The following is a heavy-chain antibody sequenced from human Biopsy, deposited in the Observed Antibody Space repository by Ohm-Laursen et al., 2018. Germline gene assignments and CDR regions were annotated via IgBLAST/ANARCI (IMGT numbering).Heavy chain of an antibody. CDR1: GGSISSGGSS. Sequence: TLSLTCTVSGGSISSGGSSWHWFRQRPVKGLEWIGDIFYSTNTYFYPSLKNLITISGDTSMYQFSQKLKSVTAADTSVYYCARGDYFNSNGYFWFDPWGQGTLVTVSS. J-gene: IGHJ5*02. V-gene: IGHV4-31*01. D-gene: IGHD3-22*01. CDR2: IFYSTNT. CDR3: ARGDYFNSNGYFWFDP.